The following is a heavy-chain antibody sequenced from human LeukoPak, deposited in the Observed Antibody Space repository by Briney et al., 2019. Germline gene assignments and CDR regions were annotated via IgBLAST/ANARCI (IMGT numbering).Heavy chain of an antibody. CDR3: ARSGDVDGAFDI. J-gene: IGHJ3*02. CDR1: GVSIGSYY. Sequence: SETLSLTCTVSGVSIGSYYWSWIRQPPGKGREWVGVIYFSGSTDFNPSLKRRVTISVDTSKNQFSLKLSSVTAADTAVYYCARSGDVDGAFDIWGQGTMVTVSS. V-gene: IGHV4-59*01. D-gene: IGHD3-10*01. CDR2: IYFSGST.